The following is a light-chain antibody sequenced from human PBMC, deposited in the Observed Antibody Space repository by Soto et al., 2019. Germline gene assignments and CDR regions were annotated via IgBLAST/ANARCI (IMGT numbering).Light chain of an antibody. J-gene: IGKJ2*01. CDR3: QQYDNSLYT. CDR1: QSVSSTY. V-gene: IGKV3-20*01. CDR2: AAS. Sequence: EIVLTQSPGTLSLSPGERATLSCRASQSVSSTYLAWYQQKPGQPPRLLIYAASSRATGIPDRFSGTGSGTDFTLTIRRLEPEDFAVYYCQQYDNSLYTFGPGTKLEIK.